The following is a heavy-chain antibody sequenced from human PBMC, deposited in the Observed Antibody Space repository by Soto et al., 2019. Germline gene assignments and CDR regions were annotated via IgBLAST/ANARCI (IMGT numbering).Heavy chain of an antibody. CDR2: ISSSGSTI. CDR1: GFTFSSYE. J-gene: IGHJ4*02. CDR3: AKAEKSSAVAGYFDS. Sequence: GGSLRLSCAASGFTFSSYEMNWVRQAPGKGLEWVSYISSSGSTIYYADSVKGRFTISRDNSKNTLYLQMNSLRAEDTAVYYCAKAEKSSAVAGYFDSWGQGTLVTVSS. D-gene: IGHD6-19*01. V-gene: IGHV3-48*03.